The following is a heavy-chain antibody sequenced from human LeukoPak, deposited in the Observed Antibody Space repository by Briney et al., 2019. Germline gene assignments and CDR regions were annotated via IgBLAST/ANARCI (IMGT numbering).Heavy chain of an antibody. Sequence: GGSLRLSCAASGFTFRDYYMGWIRQAPGKGLEWVSYITDNGRKVYYADSVKGRFTISRDNAKYSLYLQINRLRAEDTAVYYCAELGITMIGGVWGKGTTVTISS. V-gene: IGHV3-11*04. CDR2: ITDNGRKV. CDR3: AELGITMIGGV. J-gene: IGHJ6*04. CDR1: GFTFRDYY. D-gene: IGHD3-10*02.